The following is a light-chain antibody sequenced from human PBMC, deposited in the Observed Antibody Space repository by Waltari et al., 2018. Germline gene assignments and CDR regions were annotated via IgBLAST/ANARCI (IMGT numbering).Light chain of an antibody. Sequence: VLTQSPGTLSLSPGERATLSCRTSQSVTRALAWYQQKPGQAPRLLIYGASNRATGIPDRFSGSGSGTDFSLTISSLEPEDFAVYYCQHYLRLPVTFGQGTKVEVK. CDR1: QSVTRA. CDR2: GAS. J-gene: IGKJ1*01. CDR3: QHYLRLPVT. V-gene: IGKV3-20*01.